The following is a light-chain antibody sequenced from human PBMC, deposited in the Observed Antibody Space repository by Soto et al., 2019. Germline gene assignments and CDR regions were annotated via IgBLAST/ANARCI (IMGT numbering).Light chain of an antibody. CDR3: HQYGSSAYT. V-gene: IGKV3-20*01. CDR2: GAS. Sequence: EIVLTQSPGTLSLSPGERATLSCRASHSVSSSYLAWYQQKPGQAPRLLIYGASSRATGIPDRFRGSGSGTDFTLTISRLEPADFAVYYCHQYGSSAYTFGQGTKLEI. J-gene: IGKJ2*01. CDR1: HSVSSSY.